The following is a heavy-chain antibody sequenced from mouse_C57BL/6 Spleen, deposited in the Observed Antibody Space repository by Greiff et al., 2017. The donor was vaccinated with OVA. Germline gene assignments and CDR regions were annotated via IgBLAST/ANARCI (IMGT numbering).Heavy chain of an antibody. J-gene: IGHJ4*01. D-gene: IGHD2-4*01. CDR1: GYTFTDYE. CDR2: IDPETGGT. CDR3: TRSGDYEGYYAMDY. Sequence: QVQLQPSGAELVRPGASVTLSCKASGYTFTDYEMHWVKQTPVHGLEWIGAIDPETGGTAYNQKFKGQAILTADKSSSTASMELRSLKSEDSAVYYCTRSGDYEGYYAMDYWGQGTSVTVSS. V-gene: IGHV1-15*01.